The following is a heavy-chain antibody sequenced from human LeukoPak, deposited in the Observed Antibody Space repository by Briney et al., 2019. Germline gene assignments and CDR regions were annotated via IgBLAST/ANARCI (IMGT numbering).Heavy chain of an antibody. CDR3: AKASGSYYNPFDY. J-gene: IGHJ4*02. CDR2: LWYDGSNN. Sequence: GGSLRLSCAASGFSFSDYGMHWVRQAPGKGLEWVALLWYDGSNNYYADSVKGRFTISRDNSRTTLYLQMNSLRAEDTAVYYCAKASGSYYNPFDYWGQGTLVTVSS. D-gene: IGHD3-10*01. CDR1: GFSFSDYG. V-gene: IGHV3-33*06.